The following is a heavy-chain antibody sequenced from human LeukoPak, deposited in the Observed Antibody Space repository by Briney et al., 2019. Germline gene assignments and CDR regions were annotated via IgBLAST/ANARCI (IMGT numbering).Heavy chain of an antibody. CDR3: ARSITMVRGVISGAFDI. CDR2: ISSSSSYI. Sequence: PRGSLTLSCAASGFTLSSYSMKWVRQAPGKGREWVSSISSSSSYIYYADSVKGRFTISRDNAKNSLYLQMNSLRAEDTAVYYCARSITMVRGVISGAFDIWGQGTMVTVSS. D-gene: IGHD3-10*01. CDR1: GFTLSSYS. J-gene: IGHJ3*02. V-gene: IGHV3-21*01.